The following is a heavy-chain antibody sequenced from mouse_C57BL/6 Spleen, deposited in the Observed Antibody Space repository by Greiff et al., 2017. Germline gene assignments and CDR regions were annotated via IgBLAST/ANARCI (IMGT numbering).Heavy chain of an antibody. J-gene: IGHJ3*01. CDR2: IDPSDSET. D-gene: IGHD1-1*01. V-gene: IGHV1-52*01. CDR1: GYTFTSYW. Sequence: QVQLQQPGAELVRPGSSVKLSCKASGYTFTSYWMPWVKQRPIQGLEWIGNIDPSDSETHYNQKFKDKATLTVDKSSSTAYMQLSSLTSEDSAVYYCAREDYGSSYGFAYWGQGTLVTVSA. CDR3: AREDYGSSYGFAY.